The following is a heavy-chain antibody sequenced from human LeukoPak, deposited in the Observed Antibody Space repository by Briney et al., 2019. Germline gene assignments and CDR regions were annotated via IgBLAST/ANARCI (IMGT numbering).Heavy chain of an antibody. CDR1: GYTFSNYG. D-gene: IGHD2-21*01. J-gene: IGHJ6*02. CDR2: ISADNGNT. Sequence: ASVKVSCKASGYTFSNYGISWVRQAPGQGLEWMGWISADNGNTDFAQKLRGRVTMTTDTSTNTAYMELRSLRSDDTAVYYCARDDAAWGGGYSHYYYFFGMDVWGQGTTVTVSS. CDR3: ARDDAAWGGGYSHYYYFFGMDV. V-gene: IGHV1-18*04.